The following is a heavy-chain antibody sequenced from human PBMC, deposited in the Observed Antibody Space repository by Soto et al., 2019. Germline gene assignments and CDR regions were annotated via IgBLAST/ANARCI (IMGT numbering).Heavy chain of an antibody. V-gene: IGHV4-31*03. CDR3: ARDRAGAYGLGWFDP. D-gene: IGHD3-10*01. CDR2: IYHSGST. J-gene: IGHJ5*02. Sequence: QVQPQESGPGLVKPSQTLSLTCTVSGDSISRGGYYWNWLRQHPRKGLQWIGYIYHSGSTVYNPSLYTRVTISVDTSKNRLTLELSNVTAADTAVYYCARDRAGAYGLGWFDPWGQGILVTVSS. CDR1: GDSISRGGYY.